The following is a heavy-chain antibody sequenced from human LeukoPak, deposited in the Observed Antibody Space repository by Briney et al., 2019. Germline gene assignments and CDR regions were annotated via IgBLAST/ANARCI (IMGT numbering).Heavy chain of an antibody. D-gene: IGHD4-17*01. V-gene: IGHV1-2*02. J-gene: IGHJ6*03. CDR1: GYTFTGYY. CDR2: INPNTAGT. CDR3: ATSDGDYTAGYYYMRV. Sequence: ASVKVSCKASGYTFTGYYFHWVRQAPGQGLEWMAWINPNTAGTNYAQKFLGRVTLTWDTSISTAYMELNSLTSDDTAVYYCATSDGDYTAGYYYMRVWGKGTSVTVSS.